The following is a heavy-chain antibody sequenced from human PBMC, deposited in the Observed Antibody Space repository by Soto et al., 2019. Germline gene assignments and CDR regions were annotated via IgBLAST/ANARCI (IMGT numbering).Heavy chain of an antibody. J-gene: IGHJ6*02. CDR2: GIPIFGTA. CDR3: ARSQGGSSSLDIYYYYYYGMDV. V-gene: IGHV1-69*01. CDR1: GGTFSSYA. Sequence: QVQLVQSGAEVKKPGSSVKVSCKAPGGTFSSYAISWVRQAPGQGLEWMGGGIPIFGTAKYAQKFQGRVTIPADESTSTGYMELRSLRSEDTAVYYCARSQGGSSSLDIYYYYYYGMDVWGQGTTVTVSS. D-gene: IGHD2-15*01.